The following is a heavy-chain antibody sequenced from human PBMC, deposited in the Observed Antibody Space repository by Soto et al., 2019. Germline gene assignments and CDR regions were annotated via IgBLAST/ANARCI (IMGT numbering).Heavy chain of an antibody. V-gene: IGHV4-39*01. J-gene: IGHJ4*02. Sequence: SETLSLTCTVSGGSISSGSYYWGWVRQPPGKWLEWIGSIYYSGNAYYNPSLKSRVAVSVDTSKNQFSLKVTSVTATDTAVYYCARHKDTTSRYLLPDFWGQGTLVTVSS. CDR3: ARHKDTTSRYLLPDF. CDR2: IYYSGNA. D-gene: IGHD6-13*01. CDR1: GGSISSGSYY.